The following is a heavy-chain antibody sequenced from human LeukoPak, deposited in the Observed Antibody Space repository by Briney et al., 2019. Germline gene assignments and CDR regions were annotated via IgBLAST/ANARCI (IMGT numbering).Heavy chain of an antibody. J-gene: IGHJ4*02. D-gene: IGHD2-15*01. CDR3: ASEYCSGGNCYFDY. Sequence: GESLKISCKGSEYSFATYWIGWVRQMPGQGLEWMGIIFPGDSDTRYSPSFQGQVTISADKSISTAYLQWSSLKASDTAIYYCASEYCSGGNCYFDYWGQGTLVAVSS. V-gene: IGHV5-51*01. CDR1: EYSFATYW. CDR2: IFPGDSDT.